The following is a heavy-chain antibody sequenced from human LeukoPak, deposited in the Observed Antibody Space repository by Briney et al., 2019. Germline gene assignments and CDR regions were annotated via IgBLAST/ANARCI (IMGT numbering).Heavy chain of an antibody. V-gene: IGHV4-61*02. J-gene: IGHJ4*02. CDR2: IYTSGST. CDR1: GGSISSGSYY. CDR3: ARSGRGTYYYFDL. Sequence: SQTLSLTCTVSGGSISSGSYYWSWTRQPAGKGLEWIGRIYTSGSTNYNPSLKSRVTISVDTSKNQFSLKLSSVTAADTAVYYCARSGRGTYYYFDLWGQGTLVTVSS. D-gene: IGHD1-26*01.